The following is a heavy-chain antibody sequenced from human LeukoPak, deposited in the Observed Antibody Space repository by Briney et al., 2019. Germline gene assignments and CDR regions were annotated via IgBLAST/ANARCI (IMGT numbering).Heavy chain of an antibody. CDR1: EFTFSNYW. Sequence: PGGSLRLSCAASEFTFSNYWMHWVRQAPGKGLVWVSRINSDGSSTSYADSVKGRFTISRDNAKNTLYLQMNSLRVEDTAVYYCARGFTIFGVVNDVFDIWGQGTTVTVSS. CDR3: ARGFTIFGVVNDVFDI. CDR2: INSDGSST. D-gene: IGHD3-3*01. J-gene: IGHJ3*02. V-gene: IGHV3-74*01.